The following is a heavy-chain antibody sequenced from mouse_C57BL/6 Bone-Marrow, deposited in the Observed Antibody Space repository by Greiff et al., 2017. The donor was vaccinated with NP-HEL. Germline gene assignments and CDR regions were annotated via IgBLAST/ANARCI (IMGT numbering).Heavy chain of an antibody. CDR1: GYSFTGYY. J-gene: IGHJ2*01. CDR3: ARGLNYYGSSPYYFDY. CDR2: INPSTGGT. V-gene: IGHV1-42*01. D-gene: IGHD1-1*01. Sequence: VQLKESGPELVKPGASVKISCKASGYSFTGYYMNWVKQSPEKSLEWIGEINPSTGGTTYNQKFKAKATLTVDKSSSTAYMQLKRLTSEDSAVYYCARGLNYYGSSPYYFDYWGQGTTLTVSS.